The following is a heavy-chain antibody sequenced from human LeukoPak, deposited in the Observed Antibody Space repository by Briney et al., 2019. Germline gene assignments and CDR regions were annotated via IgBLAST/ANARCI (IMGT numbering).Heavy chain of an antibody. CDR3: AKDLGISAFDI. D-gene: IGHD1-14*01. Sequence: GGSLRLSCAASGFTGSNNYVSWVRQAPGKGLEWVSGISWNSGSIGYADSVKGRFTISRDNAKNSLYLQMNSLRAEDTALYYCAKDLGISAFDIWGQGTMVTVSS. CDR2: ISWNSGSI. J-gene: IGHJ3*02. CDR1: GFTGSNNY. V-gene: IGHV3-9*01.